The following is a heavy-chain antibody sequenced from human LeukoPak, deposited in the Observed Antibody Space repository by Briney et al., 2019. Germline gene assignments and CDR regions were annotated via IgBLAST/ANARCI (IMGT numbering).Heavy chain of an antibody. CDR3: ARVLLWFGDLAPLYFDY. Sequence: SETLSLTCTVSGGSISSYYWSWIRQPPGKGLEWIGYIYYSGSTNYNPSLKSRVTISVDTSKNQLSLKLSSVTAADTAAYYCARVLLWFGDLAPLYFDYWGQGTLVTVSS. V-gene: IGHV4-59*01. D-gene: IGHD3-10*01. CDR1: GGSISSYY. CDR2: IYYSGST. J-gene: IGHJ4*02.